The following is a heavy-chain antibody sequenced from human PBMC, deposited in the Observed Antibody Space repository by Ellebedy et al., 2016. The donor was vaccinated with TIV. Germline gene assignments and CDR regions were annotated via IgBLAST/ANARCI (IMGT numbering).Heavy chain of an antibody. CDR3: ARDLCSGGSCFNWFDP. V-gene: IGHV1-3*01. CDR1: GYTFTSYA. D-gene: IGHD2-15*01. CDR2: INAGNGNT. Sequence: ASVKVSCXASGYTFTSYAMYWVRQAPGQRLEWMGWINAGNGNTKFSQKFQGRVTITRDTSASTAYMELSSLRSEDTAVYYCARDLCSGGSCFNWFDPWGQGTLVTVSS. J-gene: IGHJ5*02.